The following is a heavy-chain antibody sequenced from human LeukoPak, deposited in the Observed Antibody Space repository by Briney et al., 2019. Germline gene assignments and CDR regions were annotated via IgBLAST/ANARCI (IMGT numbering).Heavy chain of an antibody. J-gene: IGHJ6*02. Sequence: PGGSLRLSCAASGFTFSDYYMSWIRQAPGKGLEWVSYISSSGSTIYCADSVKGRFTISRDNAKNTLYLQMNSLRAEDTAIYYCAKSNYGDYYYEYGMDVWGQGTRVTVSS. V-gene: IGHV3-11*01. CDR1: GFTFSDYY. D-gene: IGHD4-17*01. CDR2: ISSSGSTI. CDR3: AKSNYGDYYYEYGMDV.